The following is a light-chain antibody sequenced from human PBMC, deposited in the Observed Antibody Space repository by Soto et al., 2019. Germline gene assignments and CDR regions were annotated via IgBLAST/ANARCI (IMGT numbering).Light chain of an antibody. CDR3: QHYNNWPT. CDR2: GAS. V-gene: IGKV3-15*01. CDR1: QSVSTN. Sequence: EIVMTQSPATLSVSPGERAALYCRASQSVSTNLAWYQQKPGQAPRVLIYGASTRATNIPARFSGSGSGTDFTLTISSLQSEDFALYYCQHYNNWPTFGQGTKVDIK. J-gene: IGKJ1*01.